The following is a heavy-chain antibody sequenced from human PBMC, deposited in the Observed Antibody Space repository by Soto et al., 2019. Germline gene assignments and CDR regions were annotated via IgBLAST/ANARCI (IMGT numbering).Heavy chain of an antibody. J-gene: IGHJ4*02. CDR1: GYTFTSYY. CDR2: INPSGGST. D-gene: IGHD6-6*01. Sequence: QVQLVQSGAEVKKPGASVKVSCKASGYTFTSYYMHWVRQAPGQGLEWMGIINPSGGSTTYAQKFKGRVTMTRDTSTSTVYAELSSLRSEDTAVYYCARTYSNSDPFAYWGQGTLVTVSS. CDR3: ARTYSNSDPFAY. V-gene: IGHV1-46*03.